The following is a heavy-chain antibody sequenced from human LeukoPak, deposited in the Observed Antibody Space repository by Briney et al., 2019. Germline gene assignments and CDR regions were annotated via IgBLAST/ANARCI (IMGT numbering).Heavy chain of an antibody. CDR3: ARATYYDFWSGHSIDY. V-gene: IGHV1-69*13. Sequence: SVKVSCKASGGTFSSYAISWVRQAPGQGLEWMGGIIPIFGTANYAQKFQGRVTITADESTSTAYMELSSLRSEDTAVYYCARATYYDFWSGHSIDYWGQGTLVTVSS. J-gene: IGHJ4*02. CDR2: IIPIFGTA. D-gene: IGHD3-3*01. CDR1: GGTFSSYA.